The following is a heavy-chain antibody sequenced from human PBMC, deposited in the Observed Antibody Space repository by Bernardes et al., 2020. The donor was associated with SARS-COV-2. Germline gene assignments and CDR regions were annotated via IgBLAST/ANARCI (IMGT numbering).Heavy chain of an antibody. CDR3: AGSQATVTTLHYYGMDV. CDR2: ISYDGSNK. V-gene: IGHV3-30*03. CDR1: GFAFSNYG. J-gene: IGHJ6*02. Sequence: GGSLRLSCAASGFAFSNYGMHWVRQAPGKGLEWVAVISYDGSNKFYADSVKGRFTISRDNSKNTLYLQMNSLRAEDTAVYYCAGSQATVTTLHYYGMDVWGQGTTVTVSS. D-gene: IGHD4-17*01.